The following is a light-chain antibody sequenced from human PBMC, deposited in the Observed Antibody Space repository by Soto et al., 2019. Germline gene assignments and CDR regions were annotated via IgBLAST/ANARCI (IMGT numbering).Light chain of an antibody. J-gene: IGKJ2*01. CDR1: QDISNY. CDR2: DAS. V-gene: IGKV1-33*01. Sequence: DIQMTQSPSSLSASVGDRVTITCQASQDISNYLNWYQQKPGKAPKLLIYDASNLEIGIPSRFSGSGSGTDFTFTISSLQPEDIATYYFQQYDNLPPYTFGQGTKLEIK. CDR3: QQYDNLPPYT.